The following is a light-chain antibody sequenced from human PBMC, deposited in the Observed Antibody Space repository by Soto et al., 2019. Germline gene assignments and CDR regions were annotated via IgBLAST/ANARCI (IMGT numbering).Light chain of an antibody. CDR3: MQATQLPLT. Sequence: EIVMTQTPLSSPVTLGQPASISCRSSQSLVHSDGNTYLTWLHQRPGQPPRLLIHKISNRFSGVPDKIRWSWGRKDFPLKNRRVEAEDVGVYYCMQATQLPLTFGGGTKIEIK. V-gene: IGKV2-24*01. CDR1: QSLVHSDGNTY. J-gene: IGKJ4*01. CDR2: KIS.